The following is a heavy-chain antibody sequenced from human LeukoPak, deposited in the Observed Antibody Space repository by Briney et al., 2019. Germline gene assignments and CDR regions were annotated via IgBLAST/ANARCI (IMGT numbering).Heavy chain of an antibody. V-gene: IGHV3-7*05. J-gene: IGHJ4*02. D-gene: IGHD2-2*01. CDR2: IKEDGSDK. CDR1: GFXFSSYW. Sequence: GGSLRLSCAASGFXFSSYWISWVRQAPGKGLEWVANIKEDGSDKYYVDSVKGRFTISRDNAKHALYLQMDRLRAEDTAVYYCARQDIVLVPAARFDYWGQGTLVTVSS. CDR3: ARQDIVLVPAARFDY.